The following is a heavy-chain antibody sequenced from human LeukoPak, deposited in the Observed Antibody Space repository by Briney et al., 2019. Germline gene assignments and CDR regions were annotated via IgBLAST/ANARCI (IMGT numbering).Heavy chain of an antibody. CDR3: AGVAITVTTLDYYYYYGMDV. J-gene: IGHJ6*02. D-gene: IGHD4-17*01. V-gene: IGHV3-7*04. CDR2: IKQDGSDK. CDR1: GFAFSNYW. Sequence: GGSLRLSCAASGFAFSNYWMSWVRQAPGKGLEWVANIKQDGSDKYYVDSVKGRFTISRDNAKNSLYLQMNSLRAEDTAVYYCAGVAITVTTLDYYYYYGMDVWGQGTTVTVSS.